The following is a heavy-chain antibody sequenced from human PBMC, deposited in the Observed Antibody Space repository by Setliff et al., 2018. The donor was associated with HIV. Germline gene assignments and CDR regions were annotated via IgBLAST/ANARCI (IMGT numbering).Heavy chain of an antibody. V-gene: IGHV4-31*03. Sequence: SETLSLTCTVSGGSISSGGYYWSWIRQHPGKGLEWIGYIYHSGSTYYNPSLKSRVTISVDTSKNQFSLKLSSVTAADTAIYYCARGTPDHEVWYFDLWGRGTLVTVSS. CDR1: GGSISSGGYY. CDR2: IYHSGST. J-gene: IGHJ2*01. CDR3: ARGTPDHEVWYFDL.